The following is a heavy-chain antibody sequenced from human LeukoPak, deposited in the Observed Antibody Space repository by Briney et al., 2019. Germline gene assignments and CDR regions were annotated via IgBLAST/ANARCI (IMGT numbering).Heavy chain of an antibody. J-gene: IGHJ3*02. D-gene: IGHD2-2*01. V-gene: IGHV4-34*01. CDR2: INHSGST. CDR3: ARASRLNIVVVPAAMPADAFDI. CDR1: GGSFSGYY. Sequence: SETLSLTCAVYGGSFSGYYWSWIRQPPGKGLEWIGEINHSGSTNYNPSLKSRVTISVDTSKNQFSLKLSSVTAADTAVYYCARASRLNIVVVPAAMPADAFDIWGQGTMVTVSS.